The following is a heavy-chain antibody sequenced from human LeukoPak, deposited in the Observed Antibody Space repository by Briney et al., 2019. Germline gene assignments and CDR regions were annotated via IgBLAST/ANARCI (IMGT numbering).Heavy chain of an antibody. Sequence: SETLSLTCTVSGGSISDYYWGWIRQPPGKGLEWIGSIYYTGSAFYNPSLKSRVTFSVDTFKNQFSLSLNSVTAADTAVYYCVESGYKGGAFDIWGQGTIVSVSS. CDR1: GGSISDYY. D-gene: IGHD5-24*01. CDR2: IYYTGSA. V-gene: IGHV4-39*01. CDR3: VESGYKGGAFDI. J-gene: IGHJ3*02.